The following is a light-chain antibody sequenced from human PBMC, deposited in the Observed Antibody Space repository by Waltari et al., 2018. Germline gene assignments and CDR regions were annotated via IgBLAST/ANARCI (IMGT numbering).Light chain of an antibody. Sequence: EIVMTQSPATLSVSPGDRATLSCRASQSVRSNLAWYQQKPGQAPRLLIYGASSRATCIPARFSGSGSGTEFTLTISSPQSEDFAVYYCQQYNNWPRTFGQGTKVEIK. CDR2: GAS. V-gene: IGKV3-15*01. J-gene: IGKJ1*01. CDR1: QSVRSN. CDR3: QQYNNWPRT.